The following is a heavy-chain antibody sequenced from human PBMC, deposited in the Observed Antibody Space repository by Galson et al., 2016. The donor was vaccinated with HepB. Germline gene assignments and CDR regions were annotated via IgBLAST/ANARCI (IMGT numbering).Heavy chain of an antibody. Sequence: SLRLSCAVSGFTFSSSAMSWVRQAPGKGLEWVSIISAGGDGTYYADSVKGRFTISRDNSKNTLYLQMTSLSAEDTARYFCAKDRYGDYEYWGQGTLVTVSS. D-gene: IGHD4-17*01. V-gene: IGHV3-23*01. J-gene: IGHJ4*02. CDR1: GFTFSSSA. CDR3: AKDRYGDYEY. CDR2: ISAGGDGT.